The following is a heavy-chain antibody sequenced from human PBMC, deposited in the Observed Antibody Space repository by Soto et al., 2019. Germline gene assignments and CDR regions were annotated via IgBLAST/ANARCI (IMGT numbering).Heavy chain of an antibody. J-gene: IGHJ5*01. CDR2: INHSGST. D-gene: IGHD2-2*01. V-gene: IGHV4-34*01. CDR3: AIFAGILGYCSSASCYEGWFDY. Sequence: SETLSLTCAVYGGSFSGYYWSWIRQPPGKGLEWIGEINHSGSTNYNPSLKSRVTISVDTSKNQFSLKLSSVTAADTAVYYCAIFAGILGYCSSASCYEGWFDYWGQGTLVTVSS. CDR1: GGSFSGYY.